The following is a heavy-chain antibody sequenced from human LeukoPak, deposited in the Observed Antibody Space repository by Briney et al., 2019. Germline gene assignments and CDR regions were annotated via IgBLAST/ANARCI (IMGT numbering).Heavy chain of an antibody. CDR2: SRNRASSYTT. CDR1: GFKFSDHY. J-gene: IGHJ4*02. D-gene: IGHD2-15*01. Sequence: GVSQRLSCAASGFKFSDHYIDWVRQAPGKGLEWVGRSRNRASSYTTEYAASVKGRFTISRDDSKNSLYLQMNSLKTEDTAVYYCAGSVSGTWPYWGQGTLVTVSS. V-gene: IGHV3-72*01. CDR3: AGSVSGTWPY.